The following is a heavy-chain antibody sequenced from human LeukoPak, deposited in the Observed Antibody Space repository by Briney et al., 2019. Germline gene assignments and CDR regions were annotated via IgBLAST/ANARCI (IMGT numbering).Heavy chain of an antibody. CDR2: IRYDGSNK. Sequence: GGSLRLSCAASGFTFSSYGMHWVSQAPGKGVEWVAFIRYDGSNKYYADSVKGRFTISRDNSKNTLYLQMNSLRAEDTAVYYCAKDSSSSWRAPPDYWGQGTLVTVSS. CDR1: GFTFSSYG. J-gene: IGHJ4*02. D-gene: IGHD6-13*01. V-gene: IGHV3-30*02. CDR3: AKDSSSSWRAPPDY.